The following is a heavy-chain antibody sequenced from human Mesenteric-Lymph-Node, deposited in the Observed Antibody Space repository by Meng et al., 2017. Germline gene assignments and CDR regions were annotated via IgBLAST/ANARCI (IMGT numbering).Heavy chain of an antibody. D-gene: IGHD4-17*01. J-gene: IGHJ4*02. CDR1: GGSSSSSSYY. Sequence: LRLSCTVSGGSSSSSSYYWGWIRQPAGKGLEWIGRIYTSGSTNYNPSLKSRVTISVDTSKNQFSLKLSSVTAADTAVYYCTGHRSGYGDPNPHYDYWGQGTLVTVSS. CDR3: TGHRSGYGDPNPHYDY. V-gene: IGHV4-61*02. CDR2: IYTSGST.